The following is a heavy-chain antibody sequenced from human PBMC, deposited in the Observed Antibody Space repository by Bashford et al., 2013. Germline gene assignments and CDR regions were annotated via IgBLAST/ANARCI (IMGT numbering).Heavy chain of an antibody. CDR3: ARMKFWSRFFEWEPLKGFDS. CDR2: IYYSGST. Sequence: SETLSLTCTVSGDSISTYYWGWIRQPPGKGLEWIGSIYYSGSTYYSPSLKSRVTVSVDTSKNQFSLKLGSVTAADTAVYYCARMKFWSRFFEWEPLKGFDSWGQGTLVTVSS. V-gene: IGHV4-39*07. D-gene: IGHD3-3*01. J-gene: IGHJ5*01. CDR1: GDSISTYY.